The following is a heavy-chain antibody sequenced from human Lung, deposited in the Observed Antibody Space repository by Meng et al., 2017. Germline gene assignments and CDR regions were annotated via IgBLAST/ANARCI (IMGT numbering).Heavy chain of an antibody. CDR1: GYNFTAYY. CDR3: AKALGWGSSPDY. CDR2: INPNSGGT. V-gene: IGHV1-2*06. Sequence: QVQLVQSGADVKKPGASVKVSCKASGYNFTAYYIHWVRQAPGQGLEWMGRINPNSGGTNFAQKFQGRVIMTRDTSISTAYMELSSLGFDDTAVYYCAKALGWGSSPDYWGQGILVTISS. J-gene: IGHJ4*02. D-gene: IGHD2-21*01.